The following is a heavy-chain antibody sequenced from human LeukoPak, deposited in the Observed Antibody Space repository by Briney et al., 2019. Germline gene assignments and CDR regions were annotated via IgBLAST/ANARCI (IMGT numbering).Heavy chain of an antibody. CDR3: ATPVARNYYFDY. J-gene: IGHJ4*02. Sequence: GASVKVSCKVSGYTLTELSMHWVRQAPGKGREWVGGFDPEDGETIYAQKFQGRVTMTEDTSTDTAYMELSSLRSEDPAVYYCATPVARNYYFDYWGQGTLVTVSS. CDR2: FDPEDGET. D-gene: IGHD5-12*01. CDR1: GYTLTELS. V-gene: IGHV1-24*01.